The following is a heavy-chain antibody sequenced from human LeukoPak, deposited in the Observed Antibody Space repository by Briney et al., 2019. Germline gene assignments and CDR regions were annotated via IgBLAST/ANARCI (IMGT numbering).Heavy chain of an antibody. CDR3: ARDGRDTAMVRAWYYGMDV. Sequence: GGSLRLSCAASGFTFSSYSMNWVRQAPGKGLEWVSSISSSSSYIYYADSAKGRFTISRDNAKNSLYLQMNSLRAEDTAVYYCARDGRDTAMVRAWYYGMDVWGQGTTVTVSS. J-gene: IGHJ6*02. D-gene: IGHD5-18*01. CDR1: GFTFSSYS. V-gene: IGHV3-21*01. CDR2: ISSSSSYI.